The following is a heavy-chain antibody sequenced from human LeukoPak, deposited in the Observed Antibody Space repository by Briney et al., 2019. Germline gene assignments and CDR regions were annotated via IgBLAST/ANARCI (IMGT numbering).Heavy chain of an antibody. CDR3: AREKDIVVVPAAKLTH. CDR2: INPSGGST. CDR1: GYTFTSYY. J-gene: IGHJ4*02. V-gene: IGHV1-46*01. D-gene: IGHD2-2*01. Sequence: ASVKVSCKASGYTFTSYYTHWVRQAPGQGLEWMGIINPSGGSTSYAQKFQGRVTMTRDTSTSTVYMELSSLRSEDTAVYYCAREKDIVVVPAAKLTHWGQGTLVTVSS.